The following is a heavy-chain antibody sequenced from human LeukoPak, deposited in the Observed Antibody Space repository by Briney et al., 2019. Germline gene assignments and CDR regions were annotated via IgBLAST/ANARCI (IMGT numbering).Heavy chain of an antibody. D-gene: IGHD3-22*01. Sequence: PGGSLRLSCAASGFTFSSYAMSWVRQAPGKGLEWVSAISGSGGSTYYADSVKGRFTISRDNSKNTLYLQMNSLRAEDTAVYYCAKGPYYYDSSGYYYGIDYWDQGTLVTVSS. CDR1: GFTFSSYA. CDR2: ISGSGGST. CDR3: AKGPYYYDSSGYYYGIDY. J-gene: IGHJ4*02. V-gene: IGHV3-23*01.